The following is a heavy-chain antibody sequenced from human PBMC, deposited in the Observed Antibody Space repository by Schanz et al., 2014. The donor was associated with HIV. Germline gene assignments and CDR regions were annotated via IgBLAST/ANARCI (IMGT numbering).Heavy chain of an antibody. Sequence: QVQLVQSGAEVKRPGSSVKVSCKSSGYTFSNYDINWVRQAPGQGLEWMGWMNPNSGNTGYAQKFQGRVTITADESTSTGYMEMNRLVSEDTGLYYCARGAAARHNSYYYDLDAWGQGTTVIVS. CDR1: GYTFSNYD. V-gene: IGHV1-8*01. CDR2: MNPNSGNT. D-gene: IGHD6-6*01. CDR3: ARGAAARHNSYYYDLDA. J-gene: IGHJ6*02.